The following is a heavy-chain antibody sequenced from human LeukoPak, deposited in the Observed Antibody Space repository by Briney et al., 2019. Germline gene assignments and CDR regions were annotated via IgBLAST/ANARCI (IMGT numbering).Heavy chain of an antibody. CDR1: GFTFSSNA. CDR2: ISGRGGST. CDR3: AKAGQQLVRGAFDI. J-gene: IGHJ3*02. D-gene: IGHD6-13*01. Sequence: QPGGSLRLSCAASGFTFSSNAKSWGRNAPATGLEWVSAISGRGGSTYYADSVKGRLTISRDNAKNSLYLQMNSLRAEDTAVYYCAKAGQQLVRGAFDIWGQGTMVTVSS. V-gene: IGHV3-23*01.